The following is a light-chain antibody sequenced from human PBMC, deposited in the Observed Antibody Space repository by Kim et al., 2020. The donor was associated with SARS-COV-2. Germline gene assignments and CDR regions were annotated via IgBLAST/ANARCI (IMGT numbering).Light chain of an antibody. CDR3: MQSLQSPLT. CDR1: QSLLHRNGFNY. J-gene: IGKJ4*01. CDR2: LGS. V-gene: IGKV2-28*01. Sequence: ACISCRSSQSLLHRNGFNYLDWYVQKPGQSPQLLIYLGSNRASGAPDRFSGSGSGTDFTLQISRVEAEDVGVYYCMQSLQSPLTFGGGTKVDIK.